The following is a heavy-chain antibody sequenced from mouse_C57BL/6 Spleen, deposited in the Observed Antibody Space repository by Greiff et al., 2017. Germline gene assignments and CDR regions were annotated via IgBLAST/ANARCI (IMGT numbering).Heavy chain of an antibody. J-gene: IGHJ4*01. CDR3: VRHADYGYAMDY. CDR2: IRSKSNNYAT. Sequence: EVMLVEPGGGLVQPKGSLKLSCAASGFSFNTYAMNWVRQAPGKGLEWVARIRSKSNNYATYYADSVKDRFTISRDDSESMIYLQMNNLKTEDTALYYCVRHADYGYAMDYWGQGTSVTVSS. CDR1: GFSFNTYA. D-gene: IGHD2-4*01. V-gene: IGHV10-1*01.